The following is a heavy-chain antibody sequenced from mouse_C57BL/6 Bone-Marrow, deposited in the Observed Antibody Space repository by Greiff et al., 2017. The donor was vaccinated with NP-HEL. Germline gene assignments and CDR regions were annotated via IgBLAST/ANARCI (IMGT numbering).Heavy chain of an antibody. CDR3: TLDSSGPYYAMDY. D-gene: IGHD3-2*02. V-gene: IGHV5-9-1*02. CDR2: ISSGGDYI. Sequence: EVQLVESGEGLVKPGGSLKLSCAASGFTFSSYAMSWVRQTPEKRLEWVAYISSGGDYIYYADTVKGRFTISRDNARNTLYLQMSSRKSEDTAMYYCTLDSSGPYYAMDYWGQGTSVTVSS. CDR1: GFTFSSYA. J-gene: IGHJ4*01.